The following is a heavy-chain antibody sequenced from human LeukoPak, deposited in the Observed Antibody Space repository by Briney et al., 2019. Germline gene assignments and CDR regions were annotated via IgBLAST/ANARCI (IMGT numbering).Heavy chain of an antibody. Sequence: ASVKVSCKASGYTFTSYGISWVRQAPGQGLEWMGWISAYNGNTNYAQKLQGRVTMTTDTSTSTAYMELRSLRSDDTAVYYCARFFDSYDFWSGYWFDPWGQGTLVTVSP. CDR2: ISAYNGNT. V-gene: IGHV1-18*01. CDR1: GYTFTSYG. J-gene: IGHJ5*02. CDR3: ARFFDSYDFWSGYWFDP. D-gene: IGHD3-3*01.